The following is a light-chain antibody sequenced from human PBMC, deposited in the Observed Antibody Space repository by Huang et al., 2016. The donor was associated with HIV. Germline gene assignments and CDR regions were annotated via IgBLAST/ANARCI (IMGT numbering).Light chain of an antibody. V-gene: IGKV4-1*01. CDR1: QSVLYNSNNKNY. CDR2: WAS. Sequence: DIVMTQSPDSLTVSLGERATINCKSSQSVLYNSNNKNYLAWYQQKPGQPPKRLIYWASTREFGVPDRFSGSGSGTDFTLTISSLEAEDVAVYYCQQYYSSPLTFGQGTKVEIK. J-gene: IGKJ1*01. CDR3: QQYYSSPLT.